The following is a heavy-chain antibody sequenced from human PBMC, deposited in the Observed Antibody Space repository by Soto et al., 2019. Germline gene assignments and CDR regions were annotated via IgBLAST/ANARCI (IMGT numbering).Heavy chain of an antibody. D-gene: IGHD6-19*01. CDR2: IIPIFGTA. Sequence: SVKVSCKASGGTFSSYAISWVGQAPRQGLEWMGGIIPIFGTANYAQKFQGRVTITADESTSTAYMELSSRRSEDTAVYYCARDRPIAVAGDAFDIWGQGTMVTVSS. V-gene: IGHV1-69*13. CDR1: GGTFSSYA. CDR3: ARDRPIAVAGDAFDI. J-gene: IGHJ3*02.